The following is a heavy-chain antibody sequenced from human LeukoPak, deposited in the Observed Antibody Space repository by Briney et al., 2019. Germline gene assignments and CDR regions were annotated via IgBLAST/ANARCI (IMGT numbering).Heavy chain of an antibody. CDR1: GDSVSSNSAA. CDR3: AREEIAVAGTWFDY. Sequence: SQTLSLTCAISGDSVSSNSAAWNWLRQSPSRGLEWLGRTYYRSKWYNDYAVSVKSRITINPDTSKNQFSLQLNSVTPEDTAVYYCAREEIAVAGTWFDYWGQGTLVTVSS. D-gene: IGHD6-19*01. J-gene: IGHJ4*02. V-gene: IGHV6-1*01. CDR2: TYYRSKWYN.